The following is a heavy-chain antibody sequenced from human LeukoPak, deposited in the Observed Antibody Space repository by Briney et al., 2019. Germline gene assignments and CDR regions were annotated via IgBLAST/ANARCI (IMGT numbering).Heavy chain of an antibody. V-gene: IGHV4-39*07. J-gene: IGHJ5*02. CDR1: GGSISSSSYY. CDR2: IYYSGST. D-gene: IGHD6-19*01. Sequence: PSETLSLTCTVSGGSISSSSYYWGWLRQPPGKGLEWIGSIYYSGSTYYNPSLKSRVTISVDTSKNQFSLKLSSVTAADTAVYYCARGSIAVAGPFDPWGQGTLVTVSS. CDR3: ARGSIAVAGPFDP.